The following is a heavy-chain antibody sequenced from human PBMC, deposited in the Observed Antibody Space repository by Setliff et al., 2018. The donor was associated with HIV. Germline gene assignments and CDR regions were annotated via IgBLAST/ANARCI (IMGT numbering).Heavy chain of an antibody. CDR1: GFTFSNYN. V-gene: IGHV3-48*04. D-gene: IGHD3-3*02. CDR3: ARSPFLEWLFGFDY. J-gene: IGHJ4*02. Sequence: GGSLRLSCAASGFTFSNYNMNWVRQAPGKGLEWVSYISSVGTIYYADSVKGRFTISRDNSKNTLHLHLNSLRPEDTAVYYCARSPFLEWLFGFDYWGQGALVTVSS. CDR2: ISSVGTI.